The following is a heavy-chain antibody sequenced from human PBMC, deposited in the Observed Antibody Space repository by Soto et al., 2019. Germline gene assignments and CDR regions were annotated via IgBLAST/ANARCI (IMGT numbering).Heavy chain of an antibody. CDR1: GGSISSHY. Sequence: QVQLQESGPGLVKPSETLSLTCSVSGGSISSHYWSWIRQPAGKGLEWIGRVYTSGDTNYNPSLKSRVTMSIDTSKNQLSLKLRSVTAADTAVYYCARNLGSYFDYWGQGTLVTVSS. V-gene: IGHV4-4*07. CDR3: ARNLGSYFDY. J-gene: IGHJ4*02. D-gene: IGHD1-26*01. CDR2: VYTSGDT.